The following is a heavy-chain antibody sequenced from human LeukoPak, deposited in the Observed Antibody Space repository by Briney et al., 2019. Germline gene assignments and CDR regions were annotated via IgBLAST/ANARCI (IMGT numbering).Heavy chain of an antibody. D-gene: IGHD6-13*01. CDR1: GFTFGDDA. CDR2: IRSKASGGTT. V-gene: IGHV3-49*03. Sequence: GGSLRLSCTASGFTFGDDAMSWFRQAPGKGLEWVGFIRSKASGGTTENAASVKGRFTIPRDDSKSIAYLQMNSLKTEDTAVYYCSRDAGHSCSWHFDYWGQGTLVTVSS. J-gene: IGHJ4*02. CDR3: SRDAGHSCSWHFDY.